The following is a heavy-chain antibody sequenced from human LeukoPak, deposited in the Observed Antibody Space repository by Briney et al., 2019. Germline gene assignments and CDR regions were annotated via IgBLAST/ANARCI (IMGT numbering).Heavy chain of an antibody. CDR1: GFTFSSYW. V-gene: IGHV3-7*01. Sequence: GGSLRLSCAASGFTFSSYWMSWVRQAPGKGLEWVANIKQDGSEKYYVDSVKGRFTISRDNAKNSLYLQMNSLRAEDTAVYYCARTYSSSWYRYFDYWGQGILVTVSS. CDR3: ARTYSSSWYRYFDY. CDR2: IKQDGSEK. J-gene: IGHJ4*02. D-gene: IGHD6-13*01.